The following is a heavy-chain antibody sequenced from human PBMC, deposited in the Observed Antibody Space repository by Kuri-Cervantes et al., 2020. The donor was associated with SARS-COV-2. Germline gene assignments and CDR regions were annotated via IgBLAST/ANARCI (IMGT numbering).Heavy chain of an antibody. V-gene: IGHV4-39*01. Sequence: SETLSLTCTVSGGSINVSNYYWGWIRQPPGKGLEWIGSIYYSGSIYYNPSLKSRVTISVDTSKNQFSLKLSSVTAADTAVYYCARQGDYGDYWLDPWGQGTLVTVSS. D-gene: IGHD4-17*01. J-gene: IGHJ5*02. CDR1: GGSINVSNYY. CDR2: IYYSGSI. CDR3: ARQGDYGDYWLDP.